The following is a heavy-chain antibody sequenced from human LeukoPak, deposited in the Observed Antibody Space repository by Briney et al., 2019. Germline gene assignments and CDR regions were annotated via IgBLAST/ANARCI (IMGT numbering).Heavy chain of an antibody. V-gene: IGHV3-30-3*01. CDR3: ARDVSGSRAFDY. D-gene: IGHD1-26*01. J-gene: IGHJ4*02. Sequence: GRSLRLSCAASGFTFSNYAMHWVRQAPGKGLEWVAVISSDGSNKYYADSVKGRFTISRDNSKNTLYLQMNSLRAEDTAVYYCARDVSGSRAFDYWGQGTLVTVSS. CDR2: ISSDGSNK. CDR1: GFTFSNYA.